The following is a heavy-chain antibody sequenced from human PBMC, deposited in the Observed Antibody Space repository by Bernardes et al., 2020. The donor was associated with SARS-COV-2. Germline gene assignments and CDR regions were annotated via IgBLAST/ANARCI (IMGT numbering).Heavy chain of an antibody. Sequence: ARSLPPSCTASGFTFRSSWMSWVRQDPGPGLEWVANIKPGGNAEYYVDSVKGRFTISRDNTKKSLYLQMDSLRVEDTAVYYCARDNDFWSGYAYGMDVWGQGTTVTVSS. J-gene: IGHJ6*02. CDR2: IKPGGNAE. D-gene: IGHD3-3*01. V-gene: IGHV3-7*01. CDR3: ARDNDFWSGYAYGMDV. CDR1: GFTFRSSW.